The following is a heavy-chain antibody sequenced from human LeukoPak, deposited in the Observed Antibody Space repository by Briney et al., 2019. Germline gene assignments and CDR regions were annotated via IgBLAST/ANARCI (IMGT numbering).Heavy chain of an antibody. CDR2: IYYSGST. V-gene: IGHV4-59*01. D-gene: IGHD6-25*01. J-gene: IGHJ4*02. CDR3: ARARYSSAPFDY. CDR1: GGSISSYY. Sequence: SETLSLTRIVPGGSISSYYWSWIRQPPGKGLEWIGYIYYSGSTNYNPSLKSRVTISVVTSKNQCSLKLSSVTAADTAVYYCARARYSSAPFDYWGQGTLITVSS.